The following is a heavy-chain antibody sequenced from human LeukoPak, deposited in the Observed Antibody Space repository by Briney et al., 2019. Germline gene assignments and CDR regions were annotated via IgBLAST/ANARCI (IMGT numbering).Heavy chain of an antibody. J-gene: IGHJ6*02. V-gene: IGHV3-33*01. D-gene: IGHD4-23*01. CDR1: GFTFSSYG. Sequence: GGSLRLSCAASGFTFSSYGMHWVRQAPGKGLEWVADIWYDGSNKYYADSVKGRFTISSDNSKNTLYLQMNGLRAEDTAVYYCARDDYGGNSVYYYYGMDVWGQGTTVTVSS. CDR3: ARDDYGGNSVYYYYGMDV. CDR2: IWYDGSNK.